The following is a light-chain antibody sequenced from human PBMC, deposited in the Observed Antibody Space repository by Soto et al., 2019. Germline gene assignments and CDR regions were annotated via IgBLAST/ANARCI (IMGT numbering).Light chain of an antibody. CDR2: KAS. CDR1: QTIDSW. V-gene: IGKV1-5*03. J-gene: IGKJ5*01. CDR3: QQYYSTSIT. Sequence: DIQMTQSPCTLSASAGYRFTITFRASQTIDSWLAWYQQKPGKAPILLISKASTLASGVPLRFSGGGSGTEFTLTISSLQPDDFATYYCQQYYSTSITFGQGTRLEIK.